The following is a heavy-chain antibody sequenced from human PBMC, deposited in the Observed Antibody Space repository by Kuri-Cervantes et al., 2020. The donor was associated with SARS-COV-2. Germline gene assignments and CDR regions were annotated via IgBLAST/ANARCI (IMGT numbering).Heavy chain of an antibody. V-gene: IGHV4-39*07. D-gene: IGHD3-10*01. CDR3: ARALTGEVDDY. Sequence: SETLSLTCTVSGAPISSSSYYWGWIRQPPGKGLEWIGSIYHSGSTYYNPSLKSRVTISVDTSKNQFSLKLSSVTAADTAVYYCARALTGEVDDYWGQGTLVTVSS. CDR1: GAPISSSSYY. CDR2: IYHSGST. J-gene: IGHJ4*02.